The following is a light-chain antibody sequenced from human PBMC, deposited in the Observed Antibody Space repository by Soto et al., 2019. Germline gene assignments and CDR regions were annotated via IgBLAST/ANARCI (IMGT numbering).Light chain of an antibody. CDR3: CSYAGSVV. CDR2: EGS. V-gene: IGLV2-23*01. CDR1: SSDVGSYNL. J-gene: IGLJ2*01. Sequence: QSVLTQPDSVSGSPGQSITISRTGTSSDVGSYNLVSWYQQHPGKAPKHMIYEGSKRPSGVSNRFSGSKSGNTASLTISGLQAEDEADYYCCSYAGSVVFGGGTKLTVL.